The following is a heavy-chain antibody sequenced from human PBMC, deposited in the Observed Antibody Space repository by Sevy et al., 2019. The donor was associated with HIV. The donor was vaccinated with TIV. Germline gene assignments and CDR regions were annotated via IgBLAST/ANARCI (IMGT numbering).Heavy chain of an antibody. V-gene: IGHV3-74*01. CDR2: SNEDGSTT. Sequence: GGSLRLSCAASGFTFSSYWMHWVRQAPGKGLVWVSRSNEDGSTTNYADSVKGRFTISRDNAKNTLYLQMHSLRAEDXXXXXXXXXXXGLGSFWGQGTTVTVSS. CDR1: GFTFSSYW. D-gene: IGHD3-16*01. CDR3: XXXXXGLGSF. J-gene: IGHJ6*02.